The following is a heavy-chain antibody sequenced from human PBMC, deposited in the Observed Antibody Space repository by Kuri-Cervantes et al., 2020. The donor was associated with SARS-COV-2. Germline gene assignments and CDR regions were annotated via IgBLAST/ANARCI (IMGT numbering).Heavy chain of an antibody. J-gene: IGHJ4*02. D-gene: IGHD3/OR15-3a*01. CDR2: VSYNGAT. CDR3: SGRVDLSSVDY. CDR1: GDSITNYY. Sequence: SETLSLTCTVSGDSITNYYLTWIRQPPGKGLEWIGYVSYNGATAYNPSLKSRVTMSLDTSKNQFSLRLSSVTAADTAVYYCSGRVDLSSVDYWGQGTLVTVSS. V-gene: IGHV4-59*01.